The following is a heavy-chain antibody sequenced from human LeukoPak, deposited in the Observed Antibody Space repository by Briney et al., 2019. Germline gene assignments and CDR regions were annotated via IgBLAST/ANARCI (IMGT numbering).Heavy chain of an antibody. Sequence: PGGSLRLSCAASGFTFSSYAMSWVRQAPGKGLEWVSAISGSGGSTYYADSVKGRFTISRDNSKNTLYLQMNGLRAEDTAVYYCAKPGPRRRLFVEYFQHWGQGTLVTVSS. CDR1: GFTFSSYA. V-gene: IGHV3-23*01. CDR3: AKPGPRRRLFVEYFQH. CDR2: ISGSGGST. D-gene: IGHD1-14*01. J-gene: IGHJ1*01.